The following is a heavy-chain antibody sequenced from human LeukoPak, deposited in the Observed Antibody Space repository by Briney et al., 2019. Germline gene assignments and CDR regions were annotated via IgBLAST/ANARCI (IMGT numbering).Heavy chain of an antibody. CDR3: ARDPYSSGYLDN. V-gene: IGHV3-66*01. CDR1: GFTVSSHY. Sequence: GGSLRLSCAASGFTVSSHYIHWVRQAPGKGLEWVSITLSGGTTYYAESVRGRFTISRDNSKNSLYLQMNSLRVEDTAVYYCARDPYSSGYLDNWGQGTLVTVSS. J-gene: IGHJ4*02. D-gene: IGHD6-19*01. CDR2: TLSGGTT.